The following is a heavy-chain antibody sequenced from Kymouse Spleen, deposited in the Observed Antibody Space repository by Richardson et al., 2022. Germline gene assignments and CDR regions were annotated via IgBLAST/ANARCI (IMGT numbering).Heavy chain of an antibody. CDR1: GFTVSSNY. J-gene: IGHJ6*02. D-gene: IGHD6-6*01. Sequence: EVQLVESGGGLIQPGGSLRLSCAASGFTVSSNYMSWVRQAPGKGLEWVSVIYSCGSTYYADSVKGRFTISRDNSKNTLYLQMNSLRAEDTAVYYCARVAARHYYYYGMDVWGQGTTVTVSS. CDR2: IYSCGST. V-gene: IGHV3-66*03. CDR3: ARVAARHYYYYGMDV.